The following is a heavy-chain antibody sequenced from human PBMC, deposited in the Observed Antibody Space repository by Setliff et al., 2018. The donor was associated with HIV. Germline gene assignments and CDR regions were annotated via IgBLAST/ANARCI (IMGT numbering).Heavy chain of an antibody. CDR2: ISGYNGNT. D-gene: IGHD6-19*01. Sequence: ASVKVSCKASGDTNPSDAISWVRQAPGQGLEWMGWISGYNGNTKYAQNMQGRVTMTTDTSTTTAYRELRSLRSDDTAVYYCATITVAGTGAFDIWGQGTMVTVSS. CDR3: ATITVAGTGAFDI. V-gene: IGHV1-18*01. J-gene: IGHJ3*02. CDR1: GDTNPSDA.